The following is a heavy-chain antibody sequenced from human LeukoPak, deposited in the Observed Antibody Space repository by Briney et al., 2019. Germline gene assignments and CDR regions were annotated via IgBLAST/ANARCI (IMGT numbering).Heavy chain of an antibody. CDR1: GLTFSSYA. CDR3: AKRDPAN. D-gene: IGHD6-25*01. CDR2: ISDSGGST. V-gene: IGHV3-23*01. J-gene: IGHJ4*02. Sequence: PGGSLRLSCAASGLTFSSYAMSWVRHAPGKGREWVSSISDSGGSTYYADSVEGRFTISRDNPNHTLYLQMNSVRAEDTAVYYCAKRDPANWGQGTLVTVSS.